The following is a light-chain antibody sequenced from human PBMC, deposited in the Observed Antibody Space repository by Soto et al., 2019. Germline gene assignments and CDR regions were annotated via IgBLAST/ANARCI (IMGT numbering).Light chain of an antibody. CDR1: SSDVGAYNY. J-gene: IGLJ2*01. CDR3: CSYAGSYTLL. V-gene: IGLV2-11*01. CDR2: DVR. Sequence: QSALTQPRSVSGSPGQSVTIYCIGTSSDVGAYNYVSWYHHHPGKAPQLIIYDVRERPSGVPDRFSGSKSGNTASLTISGLQAEDEADYYCCSYAGSYTLLFGGGTKLTVL.